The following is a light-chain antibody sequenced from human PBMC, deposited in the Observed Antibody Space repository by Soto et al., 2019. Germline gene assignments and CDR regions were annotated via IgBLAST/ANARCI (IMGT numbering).Light chain of an antibody. CDR1: QSVSSN. Sequence: EVVMTQSPDSLSVSPGERPTLSCRASQSVSSNLAWYQQKLGQAPRLLIYGASTRATGISARFSGSGSGTEFTLTISSLQSEDFAIYYCQQYKNWPRTFGQGTRVEIK. V-gene: IGKV3-15*01. CDR2: GAS. J-gene: IGKJ1*01. CDR3: QQYKNWPRT.